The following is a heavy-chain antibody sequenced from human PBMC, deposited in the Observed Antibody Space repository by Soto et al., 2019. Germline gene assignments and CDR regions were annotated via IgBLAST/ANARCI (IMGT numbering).Heavy chain of an antibody. V-gene: IGHV3-30*18. CDR3: AKDRWGDFGDLNLPGY. Sequence: QVLLVESGGGVVQPGRSLRISCAVSGFTFSSFVMHWVRQAPGKGLEWVAVISDDGSSKHYADSLKGRFTISRDNSNNTLYLQMDSLGPEDTAVYYCAKDRWGDFGDLNLPGYWGQGTLVTVSS. CDR1: GFTFSSFV. J-gene: IGHJ4*02. D-gene: IGHD4-17*01. CDR2: ISDDGSSK.